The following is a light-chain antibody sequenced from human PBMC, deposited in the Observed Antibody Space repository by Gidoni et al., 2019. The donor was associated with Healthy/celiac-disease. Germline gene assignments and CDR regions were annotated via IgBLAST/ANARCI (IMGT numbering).Light chain of an antibody. J-gene: IGKJ2*01. CDR3: QQRSNWPPGYT. CDR2: DAS. CDR1: QSVSSY. Sequence: EIVLTQSPATLSLPPGERATLSCRASQSVSSYLAWYQQKPGQAPRLLIYDASNRATGIPARFSGSGSGTDFTLTISILEPEDFAVYFCQQRSNWPPGYTFGQGTKLEIK. V-gene: IGKV3-11*01.